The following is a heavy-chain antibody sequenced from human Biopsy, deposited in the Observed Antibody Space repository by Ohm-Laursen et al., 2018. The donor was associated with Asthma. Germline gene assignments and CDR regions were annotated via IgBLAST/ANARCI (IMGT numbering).Heavy chain of an antibody. J-gene: IGHJ6*02. CDR1: GYTFNSAG. CDR2: ISVYNGNT. CDR3: ARAVDYSHYYGIDV. D-gene: IGHD3-10*01. Sequence: VSVKVSCKTSGYTFNSAGIAWVRQAPGQGLEWMGWISVYNGNTKVAQKLQDRVTMITDTSTSTAYMELRSLRSDDTAVYFCARAVDYSHYYGIDVWGQGTTVTVS. V-gene: IGHV1-18*01.